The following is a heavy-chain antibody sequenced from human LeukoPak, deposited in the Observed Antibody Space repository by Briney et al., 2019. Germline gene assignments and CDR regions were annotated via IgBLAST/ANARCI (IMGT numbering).Heavy chain of an antibody. V-gene: IGHV3-30*04. CDR2: ISYDGSNK. CDR1: GFTFSNYA. Sequence: GGSLRLSCAASGFTFSNYAMHWVRQAPGKGLEWVALISYDGSNKFYADSVKGRFTIPRDNSKNTLYLQMNSLRAEDTAVYYCAKDFGGRGIQLWLPHDYYYMDVWGKGTTVTISS. J-gene: IGHJ6*03. CDR3: AKDFGGRGIQLWLPHDYYYMDV. D-gene: IGHD5-18*01.